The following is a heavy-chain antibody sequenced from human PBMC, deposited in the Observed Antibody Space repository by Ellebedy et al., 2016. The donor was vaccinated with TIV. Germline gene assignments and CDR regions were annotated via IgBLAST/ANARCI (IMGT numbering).Heavy chain of an antibody. CDR2: MNPNSGNT. D-gene: IGHD5-18*01. V-gene: IGHV1-8*01. CDR3: ARAIKRYSYGSFDY. Sequence: ASVKVSCXASGYTFTSYDINWVRQATGQGLEWMGWMNPNSGNTGYAQKFQGRVTMTRNTSISTAYMELSSLRSEDTAVYYCARAIKRYSYGSFDYWGQGTLVTVSS. J-gene: IGHJ4*02. CDR1: GYTFTSYD.